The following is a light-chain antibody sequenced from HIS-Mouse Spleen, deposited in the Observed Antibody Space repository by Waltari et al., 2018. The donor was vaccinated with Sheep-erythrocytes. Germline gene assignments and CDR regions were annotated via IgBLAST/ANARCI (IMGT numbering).Light chain of an antibody. CDR2: AAS. Sequence: AIQMTQSPSSLSASVGDRVTITCRASQGIRNDLGWYQQKPGKAPKLLIYAASSLQSGVPSRFSGRGSVTDFTLTISSLQPEDFATYYCLQDYNYPWTFGQGTKVEIK. CDR3: LQDYNYPWT. J-gene: IGKJ1*01. CDR1: QGIRND. V-gene: IGKV1-6*01.